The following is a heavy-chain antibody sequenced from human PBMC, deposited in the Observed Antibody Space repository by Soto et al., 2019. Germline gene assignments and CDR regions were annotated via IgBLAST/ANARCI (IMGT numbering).Heavy chain of an antibody. CDR3: ARAAATGTFIFDY. J-gene: IGHJ4*02. V-gene: IGHV4-31*03. CDR1: GGSISSGGYY. D-gene: IGHD6-13*01. CDR2: IYYSGAT. Sequence: QVQLQESGPGLVKPSQTLSLTCTVSGGSISSGGYYWSWIRQHPGKGLEWIGDIYYSGATYYNPSLKSRVTISLDTSKNQFSLKLSSVTAADTAVYYCARAAATGTFIFDYWGQGTLVTVSS.